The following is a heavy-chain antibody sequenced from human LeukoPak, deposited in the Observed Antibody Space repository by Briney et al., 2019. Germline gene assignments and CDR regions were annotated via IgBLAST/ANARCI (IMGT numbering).Heavy chain of an antibody. D-gene: IGHD2/OR15-2a*01. CDR1: GFTFSSYA. J-gene: IGHJ6*03. CDR2: ISGSGGST. CDR3: AKENREDPVYYYYYMDV. Sequence: GGSLRLSCAASGFTFSSYAMSWVRQAPGKGLEWVSAISGSGGSTYYADSVKGRFTISRDNSKNTLYLQMNSLRAEDTAVHYCAKENREDPVYYYYYMDVWGKGTTVTVSS. V-gene: IGHV3-23*01.